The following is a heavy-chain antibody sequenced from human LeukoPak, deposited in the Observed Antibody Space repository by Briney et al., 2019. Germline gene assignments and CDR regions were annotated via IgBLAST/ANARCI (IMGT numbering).Heavy chain of an antibody. Sequence: RSETLSLTCAVSGGSFIGYHWNWIRQPPGKGLEWIGEINHRGNPNYNPSLMSRVTISIDTSKNQFSLKLRSLTAADTAVYYCARDPTTVVTTPYYFDDWGQGTLVTVSS. V-gene: IGHV4-34*01. CDR3: ARDPTTVVTTPYYFDD. D-gene: IGHD4-23*01. CDR1: GGSFIGYH. CDR2: INHRGNP. J-gene: IGHJ4*02.